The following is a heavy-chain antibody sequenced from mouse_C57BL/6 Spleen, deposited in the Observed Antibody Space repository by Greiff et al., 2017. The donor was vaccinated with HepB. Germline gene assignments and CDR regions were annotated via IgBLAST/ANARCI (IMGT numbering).Heavy chain of an antibody. CDR2: ISYDGSN. V-gene: IGHV3-6*01. Sequence: EVKLEESGPGLVKPSQSLSLTCSVTGYSITSGYYWNWIRQFPGNKLEWMGYISYDGSNNYNPSLKNRISITRDTSKNQFFLKLNSVTTEDTATYYCARKGIYYGYDDAMDYWGQGTSVTVSS. CDR3: ARKGIYYGYDDAMDY. J-gene: IGHJ4*01. CDR1: GYSITSGYY. D-gene: IGHD2-2*01.